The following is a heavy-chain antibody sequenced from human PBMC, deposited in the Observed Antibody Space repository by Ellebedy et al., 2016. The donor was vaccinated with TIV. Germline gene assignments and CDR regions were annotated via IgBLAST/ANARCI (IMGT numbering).Heavy chain of an antibody. D-gene: IGHD3-10*01. CDR2: VHHRGGA. Sequence: SETLSLTXAIDVPSITGYHWAWVRQPPGKGLEWIGDVHHRGGARYISSLKGRVTISLDTSRKEFSLYITSVSAADTALYFCARGSMVRGLAGWGQGTLVTVSS. J-gene: IGHJ4*02. CDR3: ARGSMVRGLAG. CDR1: VPSITGYH. V-gene: IGHV4-34*01.